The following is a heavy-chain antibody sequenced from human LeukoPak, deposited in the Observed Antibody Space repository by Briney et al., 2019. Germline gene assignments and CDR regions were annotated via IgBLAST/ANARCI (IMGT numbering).Heavy chain of an antibody. D-gene: IGHD1-14*01. CDR2: ISSSSSTI. CDR1: GFTFSSYW. V-gene: IGHV3-48*01. Sequence: GGSLRLSCAASGFTFSSYWMNWVRQAPGRGLEWVSYISSSSSTIYYSDSVKGRFTISRDNAKNSLYLQMNSLRAEDTAVYFCSRNPTAYNWFDPWGQGTLVTVSS. CDR3: SRNPTAYNWFDP. J-gene: IGHJ5*02.